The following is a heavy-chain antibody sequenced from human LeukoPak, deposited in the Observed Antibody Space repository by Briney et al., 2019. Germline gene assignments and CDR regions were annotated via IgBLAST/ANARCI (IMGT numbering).Heavy chain of an antibody. V-gene: IGHV3-33*05. CDR2: IQNDASTE. Sequence: PGGSLRLSCAASGFIFSHYGMHWVRQAPGKGLEWVAVIQNDASTENFADSVKGRFTISRDNSKNTVFLQMNSLRVEDTAVYYCARDLDYWGQGTLVTVSS. CDR1: GFIFSHYG. CDR3: ARDLDY. J-gene: IGHJ4*02.